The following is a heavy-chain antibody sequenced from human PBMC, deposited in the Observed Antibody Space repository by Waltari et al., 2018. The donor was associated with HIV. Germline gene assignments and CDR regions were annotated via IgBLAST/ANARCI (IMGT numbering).Heavy chain of an antibody. D-gene: IGHD2-21*01. J-gene: IGHJ2*01. CDR1: GGSVSPRW. CDR2: IFHTGVV. CDR3: AGEVGHISYWYFDL. Sequence: QVQLQESGPGLVKPSEALSLTCGVSGGSVSPRWWSWVRQSPGKGLEWIGEIFHTGVVNYNPSLQVRVTMSVDTSKNLFSLKLTSVTAADTAVYYCAGEVGHISYWYFDLWGRGTLVTVSS. V-gene: IGHV4-4*02.